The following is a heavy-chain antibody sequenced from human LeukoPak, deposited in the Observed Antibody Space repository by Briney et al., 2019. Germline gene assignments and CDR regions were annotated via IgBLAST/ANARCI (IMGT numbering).Heavy chain of an antibody. CDR1: GGSIRSYY. J-gene: IGHJ4*02. Sequence: SETLSLTCTVSGGSIRSYYWTWIRQPPGKGLEWIGYMDYSGSTNYNPSLKSRVTISVDTSKNQFSLKLSSVTAADTAVYYCARHWLTGYFDYWGQGTLVTVSS. D-gene: IGHD1-20*01. V-gene: IGHV4-59*08. CDR2: MDYSGST. CDR3: ARHWLTGYFDY.